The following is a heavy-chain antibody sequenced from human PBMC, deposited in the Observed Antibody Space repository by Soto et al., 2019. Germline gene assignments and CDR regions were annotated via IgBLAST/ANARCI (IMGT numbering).Heavy chain of an antibody. D-gene: IGHD3-10*01. CDR1: GFTFSRFQ. V-gene: IGHV3-7*05. CDR2: ILEDGSEE. J-gene: IGHJ6*02. Sequence: EVQLVQFGGGLVQPGGSLRLSCAASGFTFSRFQMTWVRQAPGKGLEWVANILEDGSEEFYVDSVRGRFTISRDNAENSLFLQMNSLRVDETAVYFCARGRMVRDIGGDYRGLGVWGQGTTVTVSS. CDR3: ARGRMVRDIGGDYRGLGV.